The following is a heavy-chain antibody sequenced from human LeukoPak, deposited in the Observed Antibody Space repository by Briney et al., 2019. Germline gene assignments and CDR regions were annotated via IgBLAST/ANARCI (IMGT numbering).Heavy chain of an antibody. D-gene: IGHD6-13*01. J-gene: IGHJ4*02. V-gene: IGHV6-1*01. Sequence: SQTLSLTCAISGDSVSSKSAAWNWIRQSPSRGLEWLGRTYYRSKWYNDYAVSVTSRITINPDTSKNQFSLQLNSVTPEDTAVYYCAREGQQLPQTAFDYWGQGTLVTVSS. CDR1: GDSVSSKSAA. CDR2: TYYRSKWYN. CDR3: AREGQQLPQTAFDY.